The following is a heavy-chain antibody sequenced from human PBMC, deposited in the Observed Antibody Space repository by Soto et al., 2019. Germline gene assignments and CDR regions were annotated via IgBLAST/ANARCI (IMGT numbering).Heavy chain of an antibody. V-gene: IGHV1-18*04. D-gene: IGHD6-13*01. CDR1: GSAFTRYG. CDR3: ARCRIAGQVNWFDP. Sequence: ASLKVSCKGSGSAFTRYGSTWVRQEPGQGLEWTGWISAYNGNTNYAQKLQGRVTMTTDTSTSTAYMELRSLRSDDTAVYYCARCRIAGQVNWFDPWGQGTLVTVSS. J-gene: IGHJ5*02. CDR2: ISAYNGNT.